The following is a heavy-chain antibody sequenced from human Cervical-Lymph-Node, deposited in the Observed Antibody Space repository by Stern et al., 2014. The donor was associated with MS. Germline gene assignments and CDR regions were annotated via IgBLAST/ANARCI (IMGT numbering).Heavy chain of an antibody. Sequence: VQLVESGGGLVKPGGSLRLSCAASGFTFSSYRMNWVRQAPGKGLEWVASIRSGGSYIYYPDSLKGRFTISRDNAKNSLYLQMNSLRAEDTAVYYCARGRGGNYRYYFDYWGQGTLVTVSS. D-gene: IGHD4-23*01. CDR1: GFTFSSYR. CDR3: ARGRGGNYRYYFDY. V-gene: IGHV3-21*01. CDR2: IRSGGSYI. J-gene: IGHJ4*02.